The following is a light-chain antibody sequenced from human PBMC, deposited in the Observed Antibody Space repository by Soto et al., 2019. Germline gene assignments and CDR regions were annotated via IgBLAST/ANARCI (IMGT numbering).Light chain of an antibody. CDR3: SSYSSSGTLVL. CDR2: DDN. CDR1: SSDIAHYPS. J-gene: IGLJ2*01. V-gene: IGLV2-14*03. Sequence: QSALTQPASVSGSPGQTVIISCTGTSSDIAHYPSVSWYQPHPGRAPKLILFDDNNRPSKIPDRFSGSKSDSTASLTISGLQAEDEADYYCSSYSSSGTLVLFGGGTKVTVL.